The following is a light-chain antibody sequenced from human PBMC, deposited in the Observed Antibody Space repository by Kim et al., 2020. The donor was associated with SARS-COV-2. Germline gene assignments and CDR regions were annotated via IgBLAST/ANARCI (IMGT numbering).Light chain of an antibody. J-gene: IGKJ1*01. CDR2: KAS. Sequence: ASVGDSVTIPCRASQNIQIWLAWFQQKPGKAPRVLMYKASTLESGVPSIFSGSGSGTEFTLTINSLQPDDSATYYCQQYDVHPETFGQGTKVEVK. CDR3: QQYDVHPET. V-gene: IGKV1-5*03. CDR1: QNIQIW.